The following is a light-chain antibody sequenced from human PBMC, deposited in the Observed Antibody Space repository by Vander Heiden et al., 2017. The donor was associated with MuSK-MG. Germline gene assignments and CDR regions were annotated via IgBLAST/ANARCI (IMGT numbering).Light chain of an antibody. Sequence: DIQMTQSPSSLSASVGDRVTITCRASQSISSYLNWYQQKPGKAPKLLIYAASSLQSGVPSRFSGSGSGTDFTLTISSLQPEDFATYYCQQSYKTPSTFGQGTKVEIK. CDR1: QSISSY. CDR3: QQSYKTPST. V-gene: IGKV1-39*01. J-gene: IGKJ1*01. CDR2: AAS.